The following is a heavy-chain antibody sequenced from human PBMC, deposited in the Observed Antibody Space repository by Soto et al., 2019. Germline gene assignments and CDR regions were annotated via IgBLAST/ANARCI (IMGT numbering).Heavy chain of an antibody. J-gene: IGHJ6*02. CDR1: GYTFTGYY. Sequence: QVQLVQSGAEVKKPGASVKVSCKASGYTFTGYYMHWVRQAPGQGLEWMGWINPNSGGTNYAQKFQGWVTMTRDTSISNAYMELSRLRSDDTAVYYCARGGATSFGVVHYYYYGMDVWGQGTTVTVSS. V-gene: IGHV1-2*04. D-gene: IGHD3-3*01. CDR2: INPNSGGT. CDR3: ARGGATSFGVVHYYYYGMDV.